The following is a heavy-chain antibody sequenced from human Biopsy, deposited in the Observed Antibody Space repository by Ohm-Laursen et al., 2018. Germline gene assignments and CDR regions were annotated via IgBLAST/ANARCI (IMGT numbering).Heavy chain of an antibody. D-gene: IGHD3-3*01. CDR1: GESMGTYY. Sequence: SETLSLTCTVSGESMGTYYWTWIRQPPGKGLEWNASIYYSGTTNKNPSLKSRVTISVDTSKRQFYLELSSVTAADTAIYYCARVRGGFLEWFDYWGQGTLITVSS. CDR2: IYYSGTT. CDR3: ARVRGGFLEWFDY. J-gene: IGHJ5*01. V-gene: IGHV4-59*01.